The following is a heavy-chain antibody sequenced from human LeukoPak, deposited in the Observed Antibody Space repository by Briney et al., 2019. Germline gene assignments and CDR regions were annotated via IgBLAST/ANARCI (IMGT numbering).Heavy chain of an antibody. CDR1: GGSISPLY. V-gene: IGHV4-59*11. D-gene: IGHD3-10*01. J-gene: IGHJ4*02. CDR3: ARGGVAAKYYFDY. CDR2: IYDSGAA. Sequence: PSETLSLTCTVSGGSISPLYWSWIRQPPGKGLEFIGYIYDSGAANCNPSLKSRVTLSVDTSKNQFSLKLSSVTAADTAVYYCARGGVAAKYYFDYWGQGTLVTVSS.